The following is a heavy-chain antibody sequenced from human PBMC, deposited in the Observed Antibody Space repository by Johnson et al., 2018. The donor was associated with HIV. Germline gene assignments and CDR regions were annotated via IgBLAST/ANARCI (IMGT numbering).Heavy chain of an antibody. V-gene: IGHV3-30*18. CDR3: AKDGGARGSSGYEGVCDI. Sequence: QVQLVESGGGVVQPGRSLRLSCAASGFTFSSYGMHWVRQAPGKGLEWVAVISYDGSNKYYADSVKGRFTISRANSKNTLYLQINSLRAEDTAVYYCAKDGGARGSSGYEGVCDIWGQGTMVTVSS. D-gene: IGHD6-13*01. CDR1: GFTFSSYG. CDR2: ISYDGSNK. J-gene: IGHJ3*02.